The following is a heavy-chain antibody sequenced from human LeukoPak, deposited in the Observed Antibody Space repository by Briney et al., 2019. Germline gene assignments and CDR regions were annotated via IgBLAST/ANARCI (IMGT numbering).Heavy chain of an antibody. J-gene: IGHJ4*02. CDR1: GFTFDDYA. D-gene: IGHD3-22*01. V-gene: IGHV3-9*01. Sequence: PGGSLRLSCAASGFTFDDYAMHWVRQAPGKGLEWVSGISWNSGSIGYADSVKGRFTISRDNAKNSLYLQMNSLRAEDTAVYYCAKEPPYYYDSSGQDYWGQGTLVTVSS. CDR2: ISWNSGSI. CDR3: AKEPPYYYDSSGQDY.